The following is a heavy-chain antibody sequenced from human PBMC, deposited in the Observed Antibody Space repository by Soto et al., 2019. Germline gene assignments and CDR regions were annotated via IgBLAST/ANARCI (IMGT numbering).Heavy chain of an antibody. CDR3: ARDLVTGREFGFDP. CDR1: GGSISSYY. Sequence: SETLSLTCTVSGGSISSYYWSWIRQPPGKGLEWIGYIYYSGSTNYNPSLKSRVTISVDTSKNQFSLKLSSVTAADTAVYYCARDLVTGREFGFDPWGQGTLVTVSS. D-gene: IGHD3-10*01. CDR2: IYYSGST. J-gene: IGHJ5*02. V-gene: IGHV4-59*01.